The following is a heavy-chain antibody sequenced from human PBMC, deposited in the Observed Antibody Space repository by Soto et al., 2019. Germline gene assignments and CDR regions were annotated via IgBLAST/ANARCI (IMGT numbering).Heavy chain of an antibody. CDR3: AKGKTSGWYYFDY. V-gene: IGHV3-23*01. D-gene: IGHD6-19*01. J-gene: IGHJ4*02. Sequence: GGSLRLSCAASGFTFSSYAMSWVRQAPGKGLEWVSGISASGRDTYYADSVKDRFTISRDSSRNTLYLQMNSLRAEDTATYYCAKGKTSGWYYFDYWGQGALVTVSS. CDR2: ISASGRDT. CDR1: GFTFSSYA.